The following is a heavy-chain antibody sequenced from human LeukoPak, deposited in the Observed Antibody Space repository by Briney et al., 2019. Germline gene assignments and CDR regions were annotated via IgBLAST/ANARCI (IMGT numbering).Heavy chain of an antibody. CDR3: ARARSITGIGWFDP. Sequence: GGSLRLSCAASGFTFSSYAMSWVRQAPGKGLEWVSVIYSGGSTYYADSVKGRFTISRDNSKNTLYLQMNSLRAEDTAVYYCARARSITGIGWFDPWGQGTLVTVSS. CDR1: GFTFSSYA. V-gene: IGHV3-53*01. J-gene: IGHJ5*02. D-gene: IGHD1-20*01. CDR2: IYSGGST.